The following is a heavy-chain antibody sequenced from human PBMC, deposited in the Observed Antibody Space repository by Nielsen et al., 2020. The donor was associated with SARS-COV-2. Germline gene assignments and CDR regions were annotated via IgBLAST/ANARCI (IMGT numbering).Heavy chain of an antibody. CDR2: ISYDGSNK. CDR1: GFPFSTNG. Sequence: GGSLRLSWAASGFPFSTNGMPWVRQAPGKGLEWVAAISYDGSNKYYVDSVKGRFTISRDNSKNTLYLQMSSLREEDTAVYYCAKDWTAIVVVPSGGVDYWGQGTLVTVSS. V-gene: IGHV3-30*18. CDR3: AKDWTAIVVVPSGGVDY. J-gene: IGHJ4*02. D-gene: IGHD2-15*01.